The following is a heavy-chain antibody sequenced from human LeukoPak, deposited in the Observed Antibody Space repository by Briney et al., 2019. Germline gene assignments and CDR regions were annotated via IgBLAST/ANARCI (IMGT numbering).Heavy chain of an antibody. CDR1: GFTFSSYA. J-gene: IGHJ4*02. V-gene: IGHV3-23*01. CDR3: AKGRGWLQFFDY. CDR2: ISGSGGST. Sequence: PGGSLRLSCAASGFTFSSYAMNWVRQAPGKGLEWVSTISGSGGSTYNADSVKGRFTIARGNSKNTLYLQMNSLRAEDTAVYFCAKGRGWLQFFDYWGQGTLVTVSS. D-gene: IGHD5-24*01.